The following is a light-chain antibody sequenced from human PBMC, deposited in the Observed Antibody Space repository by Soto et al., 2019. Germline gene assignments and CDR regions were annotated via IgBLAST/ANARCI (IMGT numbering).Light chain of an antibody. J-gene: IGKJ2*01. CDR2: DAT. V-gene: IGKV1-5*01. Sequence: IQMTQSPPTLSASVGDTVTLTCRSSQMIARWLAWYQQKPGTAPRLIIYDATSFQSGVPPRFSATASETDFTLTISSLHPDDFATYYCLQYNTFPHSFGQGTKLEI. CDR3: LQYNTFPHS. CDR1: QMIARW.